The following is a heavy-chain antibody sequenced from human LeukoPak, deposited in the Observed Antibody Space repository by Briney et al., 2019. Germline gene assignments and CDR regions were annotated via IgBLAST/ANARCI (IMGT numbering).Heavy chain of an antibody. D-gene: IGHD3-22*01. CDR1: GYTLTELS. V-gene: IGHV1-24*01. CDR3: ARAAVGYDSSGYYHTGYYGMDV. CDR2: FDPEDGET. J-gene: IGHJ6*02. Sequence: ASVKVSCKVSGYTLTELSMHWVRQAPGKGLEWMGGFDPEDGETIYAQKFQGRVTMTRDTSTSTVYMELSSLRSEDTAVYYCARAAVGYDSSGYYHTGYYGMDVWGQGTTVTVSS.